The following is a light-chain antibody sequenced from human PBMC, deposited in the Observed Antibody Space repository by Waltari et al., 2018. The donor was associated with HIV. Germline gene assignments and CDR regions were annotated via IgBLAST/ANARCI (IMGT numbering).Light chain of an antibody. Sequence: QSVLTQPPSASGTPGQRVTISCSGSSSNIGANYVYWYQQLPGTAPKLLILRNHERPSGVRDRFSCSKSGTSASLAISGLRSEDEANYYCVAWGDSLSTVVFGGGTKLTVL. CDR3: VAWGDSLSTVV. V-gene: IGLV1-47*01. CDR2: RNH. CDR1: SSNIGANY. J-gene: IGLJ2*01.